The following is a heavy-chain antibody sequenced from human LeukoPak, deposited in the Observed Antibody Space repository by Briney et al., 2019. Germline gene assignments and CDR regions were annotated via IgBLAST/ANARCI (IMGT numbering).Heavy chain of an antibody. D-gene: IGHD1-26*01. Sequence: SGGSLRLSCAASGFTFSNYEMNWVRQAPGKGLEWVSYISNSGSTIYYADSVKGRFTISRDNARNSLYLQMNRLRAEDTAFYYCAGKVGATRGYYSEYWGQGTRVTVSP. V-gene: IGHV3-48*03. CDR3: AGKVGATRGYYSEY. CDR2: ISNSGSTI. CDR1: GFTFSNYE. J-gene: IGHJ4*02.